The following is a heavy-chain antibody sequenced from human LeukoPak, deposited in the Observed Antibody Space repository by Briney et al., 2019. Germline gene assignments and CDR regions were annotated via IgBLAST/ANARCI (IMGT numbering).Heavy chain of an antibody. Sequence: SETVSFTCTVSSGTISSLHWSWIRQPPGKGLEWIGYIYYTGSTNYNPSLKSRVTISVDTSKNQFSLNLSSVTAADTAVYYCAGHGPSLGRQVGLDPGGQGTLVTVSS. CDR3: AGHGPSLGRQVGLDP. CDR1: SGTISSLH. CDR2: IYYTGST. J-gene: IGHJ5*02. V-gene: IGHV4-59*08. D-gene: IGHD3-10*01.